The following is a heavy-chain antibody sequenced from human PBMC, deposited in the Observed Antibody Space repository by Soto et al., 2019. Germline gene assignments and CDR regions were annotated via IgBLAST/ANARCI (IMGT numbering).Heavy chain of an antibody. Sequence: QVQLVQSGAEVKKPGSSVKVSCKASGGTFSSYTISWVRQAPGQGLEWMGRIIPILGIANYAQKFQGRVTITADKSTSTAYMELSSLRSEDTAVYYCAITVGRKSAGGLDYWGQGTLVTVSS. V-gene: IGHV1-69*02. CDR3: AITVGRKSAGGLDY. CDR1: GGTFSSYT. D-gene: IGHD1-26*01. CDR2: IIPILGIA. J-gene: IGHJ4*02.